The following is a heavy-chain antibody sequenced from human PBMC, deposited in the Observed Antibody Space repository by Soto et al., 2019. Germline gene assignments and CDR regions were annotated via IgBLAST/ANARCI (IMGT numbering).Heavy chain of an antibody. CDR1: GFTFSSHS. CDR3: ARAIRGFSYVVDY. J-gene: IGHJ4*02. CDR2: ISGSGATK. D-gene: IGHD5-18*01. V-gene: IGHV3-48*02. Sequence: GGSLRLSCAASGFTFSSHSINWVRQAPGKGLEWVSYISGSGATKYYADSVKGRFTISRDNARNSLYLQMSSLSDEDTAVYYCARAIRGFSYVVDYWGQGTLVTVS.